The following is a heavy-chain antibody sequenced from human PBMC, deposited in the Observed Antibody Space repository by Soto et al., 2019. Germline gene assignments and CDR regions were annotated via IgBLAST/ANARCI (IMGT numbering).Heavy chain of an antibody. Sequence: EVQLVESGGGLVKPGGSLRLSCAASGFTFTSYSVNWVRQAPGKGLEWVSSISSSSSYKHYADSVKGGFTISRDNTKNSLYLQMNSLRADDTSVYYYAKKSDYGYCDYWGQGTLVTVSS. J-gene: IGHJ4*02. CDR1: GFTFTSYS. CDR3: AKKSDYGYCDY. D-gene: IGHD4-17*01. V-gene: IGHV3-21*01. CDR2: ISSSSSYK.